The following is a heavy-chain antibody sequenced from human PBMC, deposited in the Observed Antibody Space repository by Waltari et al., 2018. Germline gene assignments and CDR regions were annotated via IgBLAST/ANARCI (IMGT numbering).Heavy chain of an antibody. CDR2: IDWDDDK. J-gene: IGHJ6*02. D-gene: IGHD4-17*01. Sequence: QVTLRESGPALVKPTQTLTLTCTFSGFSLSTSGMCVSWIRQPPGKALEWLARIDWDDDKYYSKSLKTRLTISKDTSKTLVFLTMTTMDPVDTATYYCARTTTTYYYYYGMDVWGQGTTVTVSS. CDR1: GFSLSTSGMC. V-gene: IGHV2-70*15. CDR3: ARTTTTYYYYYGMDV.